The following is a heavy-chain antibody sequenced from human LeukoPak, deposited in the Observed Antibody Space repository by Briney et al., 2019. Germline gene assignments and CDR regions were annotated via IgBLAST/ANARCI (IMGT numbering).Heavy chain of an antibody. V-gene: IGHV4-59*01. CDR1: GDSSSRFY. CDR2: IYNSGST. D-gene: IGHD3-10*01. J-gene: IGHJ4*02. CDR3: ARVRGLGLFDY. Sequence: SETLSHTCTVSGDSSSRFYWSWIRQPPGDRLEWIGNIYNSGSTNNSPSLQSRVTLSVDTSKNQFSLELRSVTAADTAVYYCARVRGLGLFDYWGQGILVTVSS.